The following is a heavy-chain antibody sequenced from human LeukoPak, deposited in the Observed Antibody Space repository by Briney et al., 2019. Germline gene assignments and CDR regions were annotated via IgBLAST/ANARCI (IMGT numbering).Heavy chain of an antibody. V-gene: IGHV4-34*01. D-gene: IGHD5-24*01. CDR3: ARESPGGRWLQY. Sequence: SETLSLTCAVYGGSFSGYYWSWIHQPPGKGLEWIGEINHSGSTNYNPSLKSRVTISVDTSKNQFSLKLSSVTAADTAVYYCARESPGGRWLQYWGQGTLVTVSS. CDR1: GGSFSGYY. J-gene: IGHJ4*02. CDR2: INHSGST.